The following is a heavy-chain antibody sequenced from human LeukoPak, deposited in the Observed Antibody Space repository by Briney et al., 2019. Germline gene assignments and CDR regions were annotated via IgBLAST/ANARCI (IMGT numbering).Heavy chain of an antibody. D-gene: IGHD2-15*01. CDR3: ARGSVGQLLPRGAFDI. V-gene: IGHV4-30-2*01. CDR1: GGSISSGGYY. CDR2: IYHSGST. J-gene: IGHJ3*02. Sequence: SETLFLTCTVSGGSISSGGYYWSWIRQPPGKGLEWIGYIYHSGSTYYNPSLKSRVTISVDRSKNQFSLKLSSVTAADTAVYYCARGSVGQLLPRGAFDIWGQGTMVTVSS.